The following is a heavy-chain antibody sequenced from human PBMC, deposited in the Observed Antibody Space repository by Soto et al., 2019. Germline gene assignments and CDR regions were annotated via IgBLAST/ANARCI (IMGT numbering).Heavy chain of an antibody. V-gene: IGHV3-23*01. CDR1: GFTFSSYA. CDR3: AKAEEYYYCSVSSYDY. J-gene: IGHJ4*02. D-gene: IGHD3-10*01. CDR2: ISGSGGST. Sequence: EVQLLESGGGLVQPGGSLRLSCAASGFTFSSYAMSWVRQAPGKGLEWVSAISGSGGSTYYADSVKGRFTISRDNSKNTLYLQMNSLRAEDTAVYYCAKAEEYYYCSVSSYDYWGQGTLVTVSS.